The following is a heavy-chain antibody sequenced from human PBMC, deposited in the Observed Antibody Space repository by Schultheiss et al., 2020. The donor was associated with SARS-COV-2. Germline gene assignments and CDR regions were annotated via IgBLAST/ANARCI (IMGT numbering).Heavy chain of an antibody. Sequence: VGSLRLSCAASGFTVSSNYMSWVRQAPGKGLEWVSVIYSGGSTYYADSVKGRFTISRDNSKNTLYLQMNSLRAEDTAVYYCARVRLVYYFDYWGQGTLVTVSS. CDR3: ARVRLVYYFDY. CDR2: IYSGGST. V-gene: IGHV3-66*01. D-gene: IGHD6-19*01. J-gene: IGHJ4*02. CDR1: GFTVSSNY.